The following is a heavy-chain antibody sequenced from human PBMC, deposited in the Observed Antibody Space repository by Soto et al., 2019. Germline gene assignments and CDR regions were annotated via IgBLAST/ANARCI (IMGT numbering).Heavy chain of an antibody. D-gene: IGHD2-15*01. CDR1: GFSLTTTRTG. J-gene: IGHJ4*02. CDR2: IYWDDDK. Sequence: QITLKESGPPLVRPAQTLTLTCAFSGFSLTTTRTGVAWIRQPPGKALEWLALIYWDDDKRYSPSLKNRLTVSKDTSTNRVVLTITNISPDDTGTYFCAHAGDFDLLSFDRWGPGTLVTVSS. CDR3: AHAGDFDLLSFDR. V-gene: IGHV2-5*02.